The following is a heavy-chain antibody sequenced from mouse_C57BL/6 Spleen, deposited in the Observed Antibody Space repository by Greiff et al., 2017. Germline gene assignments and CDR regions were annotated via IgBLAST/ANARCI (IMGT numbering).Heavy chain of an antibody. V-gene: IGHV1-69*01. J-gene: IGHJ1*03. Sequence: QVQLQQPGAELVMPGASVKLSCKASGYTFTSYWMHWVKQRPGQGLEWIGEIDPSDSYTNYNQKFKGKSTLTVDKSSSTAYMKLSSLTSEDSAVYYCARWYFDVWGTGTTVTVSS. CDR1: GYTFTSYW. CDR3: ARWYFDV. CDR2: IDPSDSYT.